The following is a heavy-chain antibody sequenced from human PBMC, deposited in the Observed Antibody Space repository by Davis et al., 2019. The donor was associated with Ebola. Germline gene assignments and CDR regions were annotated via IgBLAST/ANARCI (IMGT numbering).Heavy chain of an antibody. CDR3: ARDDVDYGDYVGPLYYYYGMDV. D-gene: IGHD4-17*01. CDR2: INPNSGGT. Sequence: ASVKVSCKASGYTFTGYYMHWVRQAPGQGLEWMGWINPNSGGTNYAQKFQGRVTMTRDTSINTAYMELSRLTSDDTAVYYCARDDVDYGDYVGPLYYYYGMDVWGQGTTVTVSS. J-gene: IGHJ6*02. CDR1: GYTFTGYY. V-gene: IGHV1-2*02.